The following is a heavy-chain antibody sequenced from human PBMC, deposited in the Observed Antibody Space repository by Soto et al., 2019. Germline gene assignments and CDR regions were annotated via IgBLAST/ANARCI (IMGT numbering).Heavy chain of an antibody. CDR3: ARMAWGVPDDFDI. V-gene: IGHV3-21*01. J-gene: IGHJ3*02. CDR1: GFTFSSYS. CDR2: ISSSSSYI. Sequence: GGSLRLSCAASGFTFSSYSMNWVRQAPGKGLEWVSSISSSSSYIYYADSVKGRFTISRDNAKNSLYLQMNSLRAEDTAVYYCARMAWGVPDDFDIWGQGTMVSVSS. D-gene: IGHD3-10*01.